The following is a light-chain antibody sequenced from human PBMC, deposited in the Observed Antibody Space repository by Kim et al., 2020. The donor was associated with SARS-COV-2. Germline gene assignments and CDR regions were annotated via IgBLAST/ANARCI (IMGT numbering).Light chain of an antibody. V-gene: IGKV1-39*01. CDR1: QSISSH. CDR2: AAS. J-gene: IGKJ3*01. CDR3: KQSYITPFT. Sequence: DIQMTQSPSTLSASVGDRVTITCRTTQSISSHLNWYQQKPGRAPKLLISAASTLQGGVPSRFSGSGSETDFTLTISSLQPEDFATYFRKQSYITPFTFGAGTKVDIK.